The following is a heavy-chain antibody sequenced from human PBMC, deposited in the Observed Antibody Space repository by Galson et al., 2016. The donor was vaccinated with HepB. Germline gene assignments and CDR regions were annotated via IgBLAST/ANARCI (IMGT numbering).Heavy chain of an antibody. V-gene: IGHV4-39*01. CDR1: GGSISSNRYF. J-gene: IGHJ4*02. D-gene: IGHD6-6*01. CDR2: IYYDGST. Sequence: SETLSLTCTVAGGSISSNRYFWDWIRQPPGKGLEWVASIYYDGSTYYNSSLKSRVSISADMSKNQFSLRLTSVTAADTALYYCATHEAYSSSSSASYCGQGTPVTVSA. CDR3: ATHEAYSSSSSASY.